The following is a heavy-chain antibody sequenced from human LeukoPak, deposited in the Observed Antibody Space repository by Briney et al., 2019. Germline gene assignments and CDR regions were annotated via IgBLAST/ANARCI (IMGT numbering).Heavy chain of an antibody. V-gene: IGHV1-46*01. Sequence: ASVKVSCKASGYTFTSYYMHWVRQAPGQGLEWMGIINPSGGSTSYAQKFQGRVTMTRDTSTSTVYMELSSLRSEDTAVYYCARDVGPLSYDSSGALDYWGQGTLVTVSS. D-gene: IGHD3-22*01. CDR2: INPSGGST. J-gene: IGHJ4*02. CDR1: GYTFTSYY. CDR3: ARDVGPLSYDSSGALDY.